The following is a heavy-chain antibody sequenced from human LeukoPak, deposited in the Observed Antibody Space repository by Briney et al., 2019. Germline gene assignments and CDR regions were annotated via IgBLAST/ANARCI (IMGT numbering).Heavy chain of an antibody. CDR2: INTDGTVT. J-gene: IGHJ1*01. Sequence: PGGSLRLSCAASGFTFSKYWMLWVRQAPGKGLESVSRINTDGTVTTYADSVKGRFTISRDNAKNSLYLQMNSLRAEDTAVYYCARGTIFGVVIAEYFQHWGQGTLVTVSS. V-gene: IGHV3-74*01. CDR1: GFTFSKYW. CDR3: ARGTIFGVVIAEYFQH. D-gene: IGHD3-3*01.